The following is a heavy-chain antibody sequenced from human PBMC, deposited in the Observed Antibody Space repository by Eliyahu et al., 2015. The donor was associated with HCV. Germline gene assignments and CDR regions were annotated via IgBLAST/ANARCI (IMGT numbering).Heavy chain of an antibody. CDR3: ARLPSESGSYLWAFDI. J-gene: IGHJ3*02. CDR2: IYPGDSDT. V-gene: IGHV5-51*03. CDR1: GYXFTXXW. Sequence: EVQLVQSGXXVKKPGESLKXSCKGSGYXFTXXWIGWVRQMPGKGLEWMGIIYPGDSDTRYSPSFQGQVTISADKSISTAYLQWSSLKASDTAMYYCARLPSESGSYLWAFDIWGQGTMVTVSS. D-gene: IGHD3-10*01.